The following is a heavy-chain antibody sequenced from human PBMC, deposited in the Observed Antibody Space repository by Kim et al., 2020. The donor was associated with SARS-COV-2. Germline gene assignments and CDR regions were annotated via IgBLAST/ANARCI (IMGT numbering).Heavy chain of an antibody. D-gene: IGHD1-26*01. J-gene: IGHJ5*02. CDR2: IYPGDSDT. CDR3: ARHVGGSYSGRPNWFDP. V-gene: IGHV5-51*01. Sequence: GESLKISCKGSGYSFTSYWIGWVRQMPGKGLEWMGIIYPGDSDTRYSPSFQGQVTISADKSISTAYLQWSSLKASDTAMYYCARHVGGSYSGRPNWFDPWGQGTLVTVSS. CDR1: GYSFTSYW.